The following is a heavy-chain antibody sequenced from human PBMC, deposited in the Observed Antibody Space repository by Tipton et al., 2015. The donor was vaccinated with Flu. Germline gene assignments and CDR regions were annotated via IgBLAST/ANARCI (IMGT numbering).Heavy chain of an antibody. V-gene: IGHV4-61*01. CDR2: FYDSGRI. CDR1: GASVSGSSYY. D-gene: IGHD4/OR15-4a*01. Sequence: TLSLTCTVSGASVSGSSYYWSWIRQSPGKGLEWIGYFYDSGRIKYNPSFKSRVTLAADTSKTQFSLRLKSVTAADTAVYYCARVAQYDYGDNDAFDVWGQGTMVTVSS. CDR3: ARVAQYDYGDNDAFDV. J-gene: IGHJ3*01.